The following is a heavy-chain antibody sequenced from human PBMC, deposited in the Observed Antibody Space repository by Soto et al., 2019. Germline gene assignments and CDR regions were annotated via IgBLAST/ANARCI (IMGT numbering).Heavy chain of an antibody. CDR2: ISYDGSNK. D-gene: IGHD3-22*01. J-gene: IGHJ4*02. CDR3: AKIWDYYDSSGYFGPLDY. Sequence: QVQLVESGGGVVQPGRSLRLSCAASGFTFSSYGMHWVRQAPGKGLEWVAVISYDGSNKYYADSVKGRFTISRDNSNITLYLQMNSLRAEDTAVYYCAKIWDYYDSSGYFGPLDYWGQGTLVTVSS. V-gene: IGHV3-30*18. CDR1: GFTFSSYG.